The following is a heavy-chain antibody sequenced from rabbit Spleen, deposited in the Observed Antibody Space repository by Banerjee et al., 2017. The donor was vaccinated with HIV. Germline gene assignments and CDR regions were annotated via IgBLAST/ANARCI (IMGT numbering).Heavy chain of an antibody. J-gene: IGHJ4*01. CDR1: GLDFSSSYW. CDR2: IYAGSSGTT. CDR3: ARDGYSRGWGIILYYFNL. D-gene: IGHD4-1*01. Sequence: QSLEESGGDLVKPGASLTLTCTASGLDFSSSYWICWVRQAPGKGLEWIACIYAGSSGTTYYASGAKGRFTISKTSSTTVTLQMTSLTAADTATYFCARDGYSRGWGIILYYFNLWGPGTLVT. V-gene: IGHV1S40*01.